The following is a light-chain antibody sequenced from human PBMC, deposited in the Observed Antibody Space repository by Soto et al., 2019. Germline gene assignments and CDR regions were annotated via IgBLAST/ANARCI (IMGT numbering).Light chain of an antibody. CDR2: EGT. CDR1: SSDFGGYNV. J-gene: IGLJ3*02. Sequence: QSALTQPASVSGSPGQSITISCSGTSSDFGGYNVVSWYQQHPGKAPKLIIYEGTKRPSGVSIRFSGSKSGNAASLTISGLQTEDEADYYCCSYADTSTFWVVFGGGTKLTVL. V-gene: IGLV2-23*03. CDR3: CSYADTSTFWVV.